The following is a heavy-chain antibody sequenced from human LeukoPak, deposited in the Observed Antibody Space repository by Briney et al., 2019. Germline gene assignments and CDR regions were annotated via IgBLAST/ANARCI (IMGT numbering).Heavy chain of an antibody. CDR2: ISGSGGST. V-gene: IGHV3-23*01. CDR1: GFTFSSYA. Sequence: GGSLRLSCAASGFTFSSYAMSWVRQAPGKGLEWVSGISGSGGSTYYADSVKGRFTISRDNSKNTLYLQMNSLRAEDTAVYYCAPATIAAATGHHFYYGMGVWGQGTTVTVSS. J-gene: IGHJ6*02. D-gene: IGHD6-25*01. CDR3: APATIAAATGHHFYYGMGV.